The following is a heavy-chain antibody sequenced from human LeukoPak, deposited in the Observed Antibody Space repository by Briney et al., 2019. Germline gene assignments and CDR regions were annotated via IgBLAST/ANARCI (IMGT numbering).Heavy chain of an antibody. CDR2: IIPIFGTA. V-gene: IGHV1-69*01. CDR3: ARAPLGATQAFDI. Sequence: SVKVSCKASGGTFSSYAISWVRQAPGQGLEWMGGIIPIFGTANYAQKFQGRVTITADESSSTAYMELSSLRSEDTAVYYCARAPLGATQAFDIWGQGTMVTVSS. D-gene: IGHD1-26*01. J-gene: IGHJ3*02. CDR1: GGTFSSYA.